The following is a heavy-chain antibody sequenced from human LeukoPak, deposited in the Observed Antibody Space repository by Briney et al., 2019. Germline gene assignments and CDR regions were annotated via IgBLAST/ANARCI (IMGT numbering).Heavy chain of an antibody. J-gene: IGHJ4*02. CDR1: GDSVSSANYY. CDR2: NYFRGTT. Sequence: PSETLSLTCTVSGDSVSSANYYWSWIRQRPGKGLEWLGYNYFRGTTYYNPSLKRQVTISVDTSKNRFSLKLSSVTAADTAVYYCARFRGYDFADSWGQGTLVSVSS. D-gene: IGHD5-12*01. CDR3: ARFRGYDFADS. V-gene: IGHV4-31*01.